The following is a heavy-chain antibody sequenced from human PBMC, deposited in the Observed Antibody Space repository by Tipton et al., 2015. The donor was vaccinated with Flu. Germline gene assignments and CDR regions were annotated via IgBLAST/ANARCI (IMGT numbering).Heavy chain of an antibody. J-gene: IGHJ4*02. V-gene: IGHV3-30*01. D-gene: IGHD3-16*01. CDR2: ISYDGSNK. CDR1: GFTFSSYA. Sequence: SLRLSCAASGFTFSSYAMHWVRQAPGKGLEWVAVISYDGSNKYYADSVKGRFTISRDNSKNTLYLQMNSLRAEDTAVYYCARGGLFGTNTSTDWGQGTLVTVSS. CDR3: ARGGLFGTNTSTD.